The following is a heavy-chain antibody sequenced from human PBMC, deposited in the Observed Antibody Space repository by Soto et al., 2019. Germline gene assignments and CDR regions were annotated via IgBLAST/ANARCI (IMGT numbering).Heavy chain of an antibody. CDR2: ISAYNGNT. CDR1: GYTFTSYG. Sequence: VASVKVSCKASGYTFTSYGISWVRQAPGQGLEWMGWISAYNGNTNYAQKLQGRVTMTTDTSTSTAYMELRSLRSDDTAVYYCARMDLRAAAGSWYFDLWGRGTLVTVSS. J-gene: IGHJ2*01. V-gene: IGHV1-18*01. CDR3: ARMDLRAAAGSWYFDL. D-gene: IGHD6-13*01.